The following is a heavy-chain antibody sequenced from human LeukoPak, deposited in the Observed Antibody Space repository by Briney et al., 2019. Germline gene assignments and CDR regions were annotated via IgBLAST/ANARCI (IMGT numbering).Heavy chain of an antibody. CDR2: ISAYNGNT. CDR3: ARFRYYGSGTYGMDV. V-gene: IGHV1-18*01. J-gene: IGHJ6*02. Sequence: ASVKVSCKASGYTFTSYGISWVRQAPGQGLEWMGWISAYNGNTNYAQKLQGRVTMTTDTSTSTAYMELSSLRSEDTAVYYCARFRYYGSGTYGMDVWGQGTTVTVSS. CDR1: GYTFTSYG. D-gene: IGHD3-10*01.